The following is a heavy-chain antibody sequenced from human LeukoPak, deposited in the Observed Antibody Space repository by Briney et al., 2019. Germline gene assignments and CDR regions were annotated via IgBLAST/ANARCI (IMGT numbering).Heavy chain of an antibody. V-gene: IGHV4-34*01. Sequence: SETLSLTCAVYGGSFSGYYWSWIRQPPGKGLEWIGEINHSGSTYYNPSLKSRVTISVDMSKNQFSLNLSSVTAADTAVYYCASTRRYLTAFDIWGQGTMVTVSS. CDR1: GGSFSGYY. J-gene: IGHJ3*02. CDR2: INHSGST. D-gene: IGHD3-9*01. CDR3: ASTRRYLTAFDI.